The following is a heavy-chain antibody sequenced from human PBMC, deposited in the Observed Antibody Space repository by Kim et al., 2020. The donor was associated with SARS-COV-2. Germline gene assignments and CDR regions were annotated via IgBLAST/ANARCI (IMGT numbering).Heavy chain of an antibody. CDR3: AKAFTGYYGFDYFDY. CDR2: ISGSGVST. J-gene: IGHJ4*02. Sequence: GGSLRLSCAASGFTFSSYAMTWVRQAPGKGLEWVSSISGSGVSTYYADSVKGRFTISRDNSKNTLYLQMNSLRAEETALYYCAKAFTGYYGFDYFDYWGQRTLVTVSS. V-gene: IGHV3-23*01. CDR1: GFTFSSYA. D-gene: IGHD3-9*01.